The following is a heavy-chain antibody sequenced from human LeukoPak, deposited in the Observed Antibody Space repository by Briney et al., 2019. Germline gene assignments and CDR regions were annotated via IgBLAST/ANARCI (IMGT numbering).Heavy chain of an antibody. Sequence: GGSLRLSCAASGFTVSSYAMNWVRQAPGKGLEWVATISTSGGSTYYADSVKGRFTISRDNSKNTLYLQMNSLRAEDTAVYYCAKDYYDSSGCCDYWGQGTLVTVSS. CDR2: ISTSGGST. CDR3: AKDYYDSSGCCDY. J-gene: IGHJ4*02. D-gene: IGHD3-22*01. CDR1: GFTVSSYA. V-gene: IGHV3-23*01.